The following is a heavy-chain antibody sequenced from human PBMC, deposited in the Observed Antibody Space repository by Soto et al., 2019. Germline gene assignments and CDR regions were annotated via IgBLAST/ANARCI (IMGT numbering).Heavy chain of an antibody. V-gene: IGHV1-2*04. Sequence: ASVKVSCEASGYTITGYYMQWARPDHEQGLEWMGWINPNSGGTNYAQKFQGWVTMTRDTSISTAYMELSRLRSDDTAVYYCARGSLVVPAAMYYFDYWGQGTLVTVSS. CDR1: GYTITGYY. D-gene: IGHD2-2*01. J-gene: IGHJ4*02. CDR3: ARGSLVVPAAMYYFDY. CDR2: INPNSGGT.